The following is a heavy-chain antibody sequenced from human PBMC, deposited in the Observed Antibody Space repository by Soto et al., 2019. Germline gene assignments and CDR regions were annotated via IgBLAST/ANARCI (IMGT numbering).Heavy chain of an antibody. V-gene: IGHV3-23*01. CDR3: AKDRYCSSTSCSSLNS. J-gene: IGHJ5*02. CDR1: GFTFGSYT. D-gene: IGHD2-2*01. CDR2: ISGRAGNT. Sequence: PGGSLRLSCAASGFTFGSYTMTWVRQAPGKGLEWVSVISGRAGNTYYADSVKGRFTISRDNSKNTLYLYMSSLRAEDTALYYCAKDRYCSSTSCSSLNSWGQGTLVTVSS.